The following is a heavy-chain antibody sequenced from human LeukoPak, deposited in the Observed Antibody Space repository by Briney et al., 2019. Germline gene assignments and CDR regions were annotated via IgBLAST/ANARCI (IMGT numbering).Heavy chain of an antibody. CDR3: ARHEAVAGVNWFDP. Sequence: SETLSLTCTVSGGSISSSSYYWSWLRQPPGKGLQWIGSIYYSGSTYYNPSLKSRVTISVDTSKNQFSLKLSSVTAADTAVYYCARHEAVAGVNWFDPWGQGTLVTVSS. D-gene: IGHD6-19*01. CDR1: GGSISSSSYY. V-gene: IGHV4-39*01. J-gene: IGHJ5*02. CDR2: IYYSGST.